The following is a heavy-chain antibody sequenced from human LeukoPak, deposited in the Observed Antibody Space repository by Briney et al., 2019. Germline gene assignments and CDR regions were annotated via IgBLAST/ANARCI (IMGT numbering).Heavy chain of an antibody. CDR1: GYTFIRYH. V-gene: IGHV1-46*01. CDR2: LKLYDGSI. CDR3: ARGGYGSDY. J-gene: IGHJ4*02. D-gene: IGHD3-22*01. Sequence: ASVKVSCKASGYTFIRYHMHWVRQAPGQGLEWIGVLKLYDGSISHAQKFQGRVTMTTDTSTSTAYMELRSLRSDDTAVYYCARGGYGSDYWGQGTLVTVSS.